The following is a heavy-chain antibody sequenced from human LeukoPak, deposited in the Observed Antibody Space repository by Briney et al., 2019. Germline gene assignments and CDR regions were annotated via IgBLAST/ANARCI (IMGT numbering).Heavy chain of an antibody. Sequence: XLXWIGYIYHNGNTYYSPSLKSRVTISVDRSKNQLSLKLSSVTAADTAMYYCASGGYSYGFDYWGQGTLVTVSS. V-gene: IGHV4-30-2*01. CDR3: ASGGYSYGFDY. CDR2: IYHNGNT. J-gene: IGHJ4*02. D-gene: IGHD5-18*01.